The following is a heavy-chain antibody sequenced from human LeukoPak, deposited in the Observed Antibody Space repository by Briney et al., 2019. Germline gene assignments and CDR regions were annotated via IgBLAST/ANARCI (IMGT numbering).Heavy chain of an antibody. Sequence: GGSLRLSCAASGFTFSDYYMSWIRQAPGKGLEWVSYISDSGSTIYYANSVKGRFTISRDNAKNSLYLQMSSLRAEDTAVYYCASSQLSRDGYNPIDYWGQGTLVTVSS. J-gene: IGHJ4*02. CDR2: ISDSGSTI. D-gene: IGHD5-12*01. CDR3: ASSQLSRDGYNPIDY. V-gene: IGHV3-11*01. CDR1: GFTFSDYY.